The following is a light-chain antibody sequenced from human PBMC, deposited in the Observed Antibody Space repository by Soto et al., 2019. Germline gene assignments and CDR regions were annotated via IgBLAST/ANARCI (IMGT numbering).Light chain of an antibody. CDR3: SSYAGSNNFDV. CDR2: EVS. V-gene: IGLV2-8*01. CDR1: SSDVGGYNY. J-gene: IGLJ1*01. Sequence: QSALTQPPSASGSPGQSVTISCTGTSSDVGGYNYVSWYQQHPGKAPKLMIYEVSKRPSGVPDRFSGSTSGNTASLTVSGLQAEDEADYYCSSYAGSNNFDVFGTGTKLTVL.